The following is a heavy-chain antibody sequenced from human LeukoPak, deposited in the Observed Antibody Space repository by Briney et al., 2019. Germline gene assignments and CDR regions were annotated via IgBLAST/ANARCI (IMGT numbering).Heavy chain of an antibody. D-gene: IGHD3-10*01. CDR1: GGSISSYY. CDR3: ARNYGSGGAFDI. J-gene: IGHJ3*02. Sequence: PSETLSLTCTVSGGSISSYYWSWIRQPPGKGLEWIGYIYYSGSTNYNPSLKSRVTIPVDTSKNQFSLKLSSVTAADTAVYYCARNYGSGGAFDIWGQGTMVTVSS. CDR2: IYYSGST. V-gene: IGHV4-59*01.